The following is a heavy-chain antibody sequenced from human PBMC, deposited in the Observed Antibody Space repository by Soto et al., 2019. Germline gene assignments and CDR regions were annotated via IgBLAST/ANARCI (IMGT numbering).Heavy chain of an antibody. V-gene: IGHV1-69*12. J-gene: IGHJ6*02. CDR2: IIPIFGTA. Sequence: QVQLVQSGAEVKKPGSSVKVSCKASGGTFSSYAISWVRQAPGQGLEWMGGIIPIFGTANYAQKFQGRVTITADESTSTAYMELSSLRSEDTAVYYCASRSRTVTTPFEANLDGMDVWGQGTTVTVSS. CDR1: GGTFSSYA. D-gene: IGHD4-17*01. CDR3: ASRSRTVTTPFEANLDGMDV.